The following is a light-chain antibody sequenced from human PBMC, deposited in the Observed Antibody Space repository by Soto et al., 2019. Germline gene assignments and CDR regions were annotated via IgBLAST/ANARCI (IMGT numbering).Light chain of an antibody. CDR2: DAS. CDR3: QQYYSYPRT. Sequence: DIQMTQSPSSLSASVGDRVTITCRASQSISSYLNWYQQKPGKAPKLLIYDASSLESGVPSRFSGSGSGTEFTLTISCLQSEDFATYYCQQYYSYPRTFGQGTKVDIK. V-gene: IGKV1-39*01. J-gene: IGKJ1*01. CDR1: QSISSY.